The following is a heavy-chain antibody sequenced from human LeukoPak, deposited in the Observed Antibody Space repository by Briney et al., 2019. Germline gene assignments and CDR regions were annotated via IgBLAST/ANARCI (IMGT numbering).Heavy chain of an antibody. V-gene: IGHV1-3*01. Sequence: ASVKVSCKASGYTFTSYAMHWVRQAPGQRLEWMGWINAGNGNTKYSQKFQGRVTITRDTSASTAYMELSSLRSEDTAVYYCARDLAKRYYYDSSGPNWFDPWGQGTLVTVSS. CDR3: ARDLAKRYYYDSSGPNWFDP. CDR1: GYTFTSYA. CDR2: INAGNGNT. D-gene: IGHD3-22*01. J-gene: IGHJ5*02.